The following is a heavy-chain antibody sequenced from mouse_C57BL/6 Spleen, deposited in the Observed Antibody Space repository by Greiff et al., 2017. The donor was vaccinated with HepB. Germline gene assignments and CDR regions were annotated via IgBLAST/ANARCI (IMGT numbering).Heavy chain of an antibody. J-gene: IGHJ2*01. Sequence: EVQLQQSGAELVRPGASVKLSCTASGFNIKDDYMHWVKQRPEQGLEWIGWIDPENGDTEYASKFQGKATITADTSSNTAYLQLSSLTSEDTAVYYCIGGLFFDYWGQGTTLTVSS. CDR1: GFNIKDDY. D-gene: IGHD1-1*01. V-gene: IGHV14-4*01. CDR2: IDPENGDT. CDR3: IGGLFFDY.